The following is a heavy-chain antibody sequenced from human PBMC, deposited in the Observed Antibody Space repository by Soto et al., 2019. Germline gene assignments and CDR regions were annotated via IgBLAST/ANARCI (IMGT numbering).Heavy chain of an antibody. J-gene: IGHJ5*02. Sequence: PSETLSLTCAVYGGSFSGYYWSWIRQPPGKGLEWIGEINHSGSTNYNPSLKSRVTISVDTSKNQFSLKLSSVTAADTAVYYCAREARHNDDFWSGYYTFWFDPWGQGTLVTVSS. V-gene: IGHV4-34*01. CDR3: AREARHNDDFWSGYYTFWFDP. D-gene: IGHD3-3*01. CDR1: GGSFSGYY. CDR2: INHSGST.